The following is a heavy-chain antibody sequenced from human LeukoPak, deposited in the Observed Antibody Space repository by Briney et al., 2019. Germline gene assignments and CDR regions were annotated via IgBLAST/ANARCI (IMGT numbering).Heavy chain of an antibody. CDR1: GFTFSSYS. Sequence: GGSLRLSCAASGFTFSSYSMNWVRQAPGKGLEWVSSISSSSSYIYYADSVKGRFTVSRDNAKNSLYLQMNSLRAEDTAVYYCATGYGYSSSWQIDYWGQGTLVTVSS. J-gene: IGHJ4*02. CDR2: ISSSSSYI. D-gene: IGHD6-13*01. V-gene: IGHV3-21*01. CDR3: ATGYGYSSSWQIDY.